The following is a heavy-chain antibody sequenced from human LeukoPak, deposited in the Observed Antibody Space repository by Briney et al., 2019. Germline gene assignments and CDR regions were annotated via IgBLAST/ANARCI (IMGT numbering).Heavy chain of an antibody. Sequence: GGSLRLSCAASGFTFSSYAMNWVRQAPGKGLEWVSVIDASGGSTYYADSVKGRFTISRDNSKKTLYLQMNSLRAEDTAVYYCAKGKVNHDGALDAWGQGTLVTVSS. J-gene: IGHJ3*01. CDR3: AKGKVNHDGALDA. D-gene: IGHD2-21*01. CDR1: GFTFSSYA. V-gene: IGHV3-23*01. CDR2: IDASGGST.